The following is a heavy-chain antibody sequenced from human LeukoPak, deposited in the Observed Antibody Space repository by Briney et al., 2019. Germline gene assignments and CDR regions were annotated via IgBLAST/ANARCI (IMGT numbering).Heavy chain of an antibody. Sequence: PSETLSLTCTVSGGSITSDHWNWIRQPPGKGLEWIGCIYYSGRTYYNPSLKSRITISVDMSKMQFSLRLTSVTAADTVRYYCARKNDFEIWGQGTLVTVSS. D-gene: IGHD2/OR15-2a*01. J-gene: IGHJ3*02. V-gene: IGHV4-59*01. CDR1: GGSITSDH. CDR3: ARKNDFEI. CDR2: IYYSGRT.